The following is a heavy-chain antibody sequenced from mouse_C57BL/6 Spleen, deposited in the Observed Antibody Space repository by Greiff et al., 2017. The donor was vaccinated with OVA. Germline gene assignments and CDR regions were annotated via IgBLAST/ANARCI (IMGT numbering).Heavy chain of an antibody. CDR1: GYTFTSYW. CDR3: ASEGYYYGSSLDY. CDR2: IYPSDSET. V-gene: IGHV1-61*01. J-gene: IGHJ2*01. D-gene: IGHD1-1*01. Sequence: VQLQQPGAELVRPGSSVKLSCKASGYTFTSYWMDWVKQRPGQGLEWIGNIYPSDSETHYNQKFKDKATLTVDKSSSTAYMQLSSLTSEDSAVYYCASEGYYYGSSLDYWGQGTTLTVSS.